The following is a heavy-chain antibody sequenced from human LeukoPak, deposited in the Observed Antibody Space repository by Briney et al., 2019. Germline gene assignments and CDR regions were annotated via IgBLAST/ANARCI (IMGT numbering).Heavy chain of an antibody. CDR3: ARDYYDSSGYGYYYYYMDV. CDR2: ISYDGSNK. Sequence: GGSLRLSCAASGFTFSSYAMHWVRQAPGKGLEWVAVISYDGSNKYYADSVKGRFTISRDNSKNTLYLQMNSLRAEDTAVYYCARDYYDSSGYGYYYYYMDVWGKGTTVTVSS. J-gene: IGHJ6*03. D-gene: IGHD3-22*01. V-gene: IGHV3-30*04. CDR1: GFTFSSYA.